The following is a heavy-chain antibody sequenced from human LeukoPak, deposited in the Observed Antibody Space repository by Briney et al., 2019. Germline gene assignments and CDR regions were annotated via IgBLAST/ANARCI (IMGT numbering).Heavy chain of an antibody. CDR2: IYHSGST. Sequence: SETLSLTCAVSGYSISSGYYWGWIRQPPGKGLEWIGSIYHSGSTYYNPSLKSRVTISVDTSKNQFSLKLSSVPAADTAVYYCARADHFGSGYFDYWGQGTLVTVSS. V-gene: IGHV4-38-2*01. CDR3: ARADHFGSGYFDY. D-gene: IGHD3-3*02. CDR1: GYSISSGYY. J-gene: IGHJ4*02.